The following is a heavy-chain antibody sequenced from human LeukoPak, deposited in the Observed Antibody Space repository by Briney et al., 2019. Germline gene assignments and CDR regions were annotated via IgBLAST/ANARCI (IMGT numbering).Heavy chain of an antibody. J-gene: IGHJ4*02. CDR3: ARAGGGYPTHYFDY. Sequence: GGSLRLSCAASGFTFSSYAMHWVRQAPGKGLEWVAVISYDGSNKYYAVSVKGRFTISRDNSKNTLYLQMNSLRAEDTAVYYCARAGGGYPTHYFDYWGQGTLVTVSS. D-gene: IGHD3-22*01. CDR1: GFTFSSYA. V-gene: IGHV3-30-3*01. CDR2: ISYDGSNK.